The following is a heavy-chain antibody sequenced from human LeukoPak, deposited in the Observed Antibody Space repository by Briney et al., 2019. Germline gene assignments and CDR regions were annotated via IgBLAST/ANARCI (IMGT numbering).Heavy chain of an antibody. Sequence: GGSLRLSCAASGFIVSSNYMSCVRQAPGKGREWVSVLYSGVDTYYADSVKGRFTFYRDNSKNTLYLKMNRLRAEDTAVYYCAREYYYDRSGYLFDYWGQGTLVTVSS. CDR2: LYSGVDT. CDR3: AREYYYDRSGYLFDY. D-gene: IGHD3-22*01. V-gene: IGHV3-66*02. J-gene: IGHJ4*02. CDR1: GFIVSSNY.